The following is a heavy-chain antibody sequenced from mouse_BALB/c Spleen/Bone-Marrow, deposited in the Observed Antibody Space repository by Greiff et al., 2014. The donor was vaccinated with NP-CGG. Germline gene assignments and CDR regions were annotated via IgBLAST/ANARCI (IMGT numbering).Heavy chain of an antibody. CDR1: GFNIKDTY. V-gene: IGHV14-3*02. Sequence: VQLKESGAELVKPGASVKLSCTASGFNIKDTYMHWVKQRPEQSLEWIGRIDPANGNTKYDPKFQGKATITADTSSNTAHLQLSSLTSEDTAVYYCARYYYGSSYFDYWGQGTTLTVSS. CDR2: IDPANGNT. CDR3: ARYYYGSSYFDY. D-gene: IGHD1-1*01. J-gene: IGHJ2*01.